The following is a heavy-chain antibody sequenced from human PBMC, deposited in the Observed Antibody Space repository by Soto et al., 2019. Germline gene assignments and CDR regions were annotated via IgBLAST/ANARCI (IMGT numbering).Heavy chain of an antibody. D-gene: IGHD4-4*01. CDR1: GFTFSSYW. Sequence: GGSLRLSCAASGFTFSSYWMSWVRQAPGKGLEWVANIKQDGSEKYYVDSVKGRFTISRDNAKNSLYLQMNSLRAEDTAVYYCARWAAFRSNLYYYYMDVWGKGTTVTVSS. CDR3: ARWAAFRSNLYYYYMDV. CDR2: IKQDGSEK. V-gene: IGHV3-7*01. J-gene: IGHJ6*03.